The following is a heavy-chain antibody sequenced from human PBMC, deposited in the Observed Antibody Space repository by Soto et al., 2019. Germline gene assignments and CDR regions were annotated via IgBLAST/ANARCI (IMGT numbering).Heavy chain of an antibody. J-gene: IGHJ3*02. CDR2: IGTAGDT. D-gene: IGHD6-19*01. Sequence: GGSLRLSCAASGFTFSSYDMHWVRQATGKGLEWVSAIGTAGDTYYPGSVKGRFTISRENAKNSLYLQMNSLRAGDTAVYYCARGDSSGWAGGFDIWGQGTMVTVS. CDR1: GFTFSSYD. CDR3: ARGDSSGWAGGFDI. V-gene: IGHV3-13*01.